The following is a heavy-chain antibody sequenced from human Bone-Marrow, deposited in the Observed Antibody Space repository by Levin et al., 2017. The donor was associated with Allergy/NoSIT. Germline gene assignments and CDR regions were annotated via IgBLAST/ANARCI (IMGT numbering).Heavy chain of an antibody. D-gene: IGHD3-22*01. Sequence: GGSLRLSCAASGFTVSSNYMSWVRQAPGKGLEWVSVIYASGGTYYADSVKGRFTISRDNAKNTLYLQMNSLRAEDTAVYYCAREGGDSSGSRLYCLDYWGQGILVTVSS. CDR3: AREGGDSSGSRLYCLDY. V-gene: IGHV3-53*01. CDR1: GFTVSSNY. CDR2: IYASGGT. J-gene: IGHJ4*02.